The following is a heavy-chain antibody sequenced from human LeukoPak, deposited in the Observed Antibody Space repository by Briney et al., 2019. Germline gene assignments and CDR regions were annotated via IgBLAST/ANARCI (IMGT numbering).Heavy chain of an antibody. CDR2: IDYIGSA. CDR3: SRENGAFSPFGY. Sequence: PSETLSLTCTVSGGSISSHYWSWIRQPPGKGLEWIGYIDYIGSANYNPSLSSRVIMALDTSKNHLSLHLTSVTAADTAVYYCSRENGAFSPFGYWGQGYLVTVLS. V-gene: IGHV4-59*11. CDR1: GGSISSHY. J-gene: IGHJ4*02. D-gene: IGHD2-8*01.